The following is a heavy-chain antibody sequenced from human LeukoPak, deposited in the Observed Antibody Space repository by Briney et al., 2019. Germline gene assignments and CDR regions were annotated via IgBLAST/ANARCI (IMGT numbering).Heavy chain of an antibody. CDR3: ARETSQKGAHYMDV. J-gene: IGHJ6*03. V-gene: IGHV4-59*01. D-gene: IGHD3-16*01. CDR1: GGSFSGYY. Sequence: SETLSLTCAVYGGSFSGYYWSWIRQPPGKGLEWVGYIYYSGSTNYNPSLMSRLTISVDTSKNQFSLKLSSVTAADTAVYYCARETSQKGAHYMDVWGKGTTITISS. CDR2: IYYSGST.